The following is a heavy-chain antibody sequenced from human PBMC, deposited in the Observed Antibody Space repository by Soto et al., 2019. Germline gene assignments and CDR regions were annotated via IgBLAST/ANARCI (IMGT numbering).Heavy chain of an antibody. CDR2: IIPITATA. CDR1: GGTFGSYA. D-gene: IGHD2-2*01. V-gene: IGHV1-69*01. CDR3: ARSQGSSTSLDIYYDYYYGMDV. Sequence: QVQLVQSGAEVKKPGSSVKVSCKASGGTFGSYAISWVRQAPGQGLEWMGGIIPITATANYAQKFQGRVTITAYESTRTASMQLSSLRSEDTAVYYCARSQGSSTSLDIYYDYYYGMDVWGQGTTVTVSS. J-gene: IGHJ6*02.